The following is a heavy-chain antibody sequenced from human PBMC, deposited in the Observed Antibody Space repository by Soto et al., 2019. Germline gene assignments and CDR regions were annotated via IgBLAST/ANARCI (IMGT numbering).Heavy chain of an antibody. CDR2: ITGYNGNT. V-gene: IGHV1-18*04. J-gene: IGHJ4*02. Sequence: ASVKVSCKASGYTFTNYGITWVRQAPGQGLEFMGWITGYNGNTNYAQILQGRVTMTTDTSTSTVYMELRSLRSDDSALYYCARDRGGSAWHSFDYWGQGTLVTVSS. D-gene: IGHD6-19*01. CDR3: ARDRGGSAWHSFDY. CDR1: GYTFTNYG.